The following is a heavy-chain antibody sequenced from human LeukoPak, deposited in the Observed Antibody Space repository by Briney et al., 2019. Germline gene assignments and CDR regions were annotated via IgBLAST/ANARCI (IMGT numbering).Heavy chain of an antibody. J-gene: IGHJ4*02. CDR1: GFTFSSYS. Sequence: GGSLRLSCAASGFTFSSYSMNWVRQAPGKGLEWVSSISSSSSYIYYADSAKGRFTISRDNAKNSLYLQMNSLRAEDTAVYYCASLPHYSSSWLKDYWGQGTLVTVSS. D-gene: IGHD6-13*01. CDR3: ASLPHYSSSWLKDY. V-gene: IGHV3-21*01. CDR2: ISSSSSYI.